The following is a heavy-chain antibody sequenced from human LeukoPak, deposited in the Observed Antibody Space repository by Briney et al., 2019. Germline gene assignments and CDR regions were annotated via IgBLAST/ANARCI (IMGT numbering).Heavy chain of an antibody. Sequence: GSSVKVSCKASGGTFSSYAISWVRQAPGQGLEWMGGIIPIFGTAIYAQKFQGRVTMTEDTSTDTAYMELSSLRSEDTAVYYCATGGDFGVDYYYMDVWGKGTTVTVSS. V-gene: IGHV1-69*06. J-gene: IGHJ6*03. CDR2: IIPIFGTA. D-gene: IGHD3-3*01. CDR1: GGTFSSYA. CDR3: ATGGDFGVDYYYMDV.